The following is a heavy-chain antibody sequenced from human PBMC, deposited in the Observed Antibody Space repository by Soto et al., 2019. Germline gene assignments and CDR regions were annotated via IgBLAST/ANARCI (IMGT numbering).Heavy chain of an antibody. D-gene: IGHD6-13*01. Sequence: EVQLVESGGGLVQPGRSLRLSCAASGFTFDDYAMHWVRQASGKGLEWVSGISWNSGSIGYADSVKGRFTISRDNAKNSLYLQMQSLRAEDTALYYCAKGGSSSWRNPDFDYWGQGTLVTVSS. V-gene: IGHV3-9*01. CDR3: AKGGSSSWRNPDFDY. J-gene: IGHJ4*02. CDR2: ISWNSGSI. CDR1: GFTFDDYA.